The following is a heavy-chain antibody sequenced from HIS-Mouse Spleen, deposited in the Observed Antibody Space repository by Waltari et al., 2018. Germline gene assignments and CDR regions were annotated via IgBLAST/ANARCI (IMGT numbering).Heavy chain of an antibody. CDR2: ISYDGSNK. V-gene: IGHV3-30*04. CDR1: GFTFSRYA. J-gene: IGHJ4*02. CDR3: ARAGTLHIVATTFDY. D-gene: IGHD5-12*01. Sequence: QVQLVESGGGVVQPGRSLRPSCAVSGFTFSRYAMHWVRQAPGKGLEWVAVISYDGSNKYYADSVKGRFTISRDNSKNTLYLQMNSLRAEDTAVYYCARAGTLHIVATTFDYWGQGTLVTVSS.